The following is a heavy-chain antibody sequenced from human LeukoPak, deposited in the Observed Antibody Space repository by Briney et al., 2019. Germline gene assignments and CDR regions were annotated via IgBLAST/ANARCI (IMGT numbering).Heavy chain of an antibody. D-gene: IGHD3-9*01. J-gene: IGHJ4*02. V-gene: IGHV1-18*01. CDR1: GYTFTSYG. Sequence: RASVKVSCKASGYTFTSYGISWVRQAPGQGLEWMGWISAYNGNTNYAQKLQGRVTMTTDTSTSTAYMELRSLSSEDTAVYYCARGPGYYDILTGYYSTLDYWGQGTLVTVSS. CDR3: ARGPGYYDILTGYYSTLDY. CDR2: ISAYNGNT.